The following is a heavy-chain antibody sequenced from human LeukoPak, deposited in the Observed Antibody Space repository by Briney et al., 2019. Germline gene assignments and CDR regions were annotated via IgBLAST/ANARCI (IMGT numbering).Heavy chain of an antibody. J-gene: IGHJ6*04. CDR2: ISSSSSYT. CDR1: GFTFSDYY. CDR3: ASTYDANYYGMDV. D-gene: IGHD5-12*01. Sequence: PGGSLRLSCAASGFTFSDYYMSWIRQAPGKGLEWVSYISSSSSYTNYADSVKGRFTISRDNAKNSLYLQVNSLRAEDTAVYYCASTYDANYYGMDVWGKGTTVTVSS. V-gene: IGHV3-11*06.